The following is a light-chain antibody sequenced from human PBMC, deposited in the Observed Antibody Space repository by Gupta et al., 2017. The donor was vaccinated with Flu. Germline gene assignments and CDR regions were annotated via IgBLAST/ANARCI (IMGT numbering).Light chain of an antibody. CDR2: DND. Sequence: VTPSLAGSSSNFGNYYVPWYQQHPGTAPKLLIYDNDKGPQGSLDRFCDPSPGTPPPLGITGLRMGEEADYYCGPIDTSATSEVFGGGTKLPVL. J-gene: IGLJ3*02. CDR3: GPIDTSATSEV. V-gene: IGLV1-51*01. CDR1: SSNFGNYY.